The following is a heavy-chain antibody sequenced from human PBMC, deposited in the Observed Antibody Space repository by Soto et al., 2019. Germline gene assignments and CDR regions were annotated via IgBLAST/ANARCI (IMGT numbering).Heavy chain of an antibody. CDR3: GRALAGVNDACDM. Sequence: QVQLVESGGGVVQPGTSLRLSCSASGFSFGGFGMHWVRQAPGKGLKWVALIWYDGSKKYYADSVKGRFTISRDNSRKTVYLEMTSLRGEDTAVYYCGRALAGVNDACDMWGQGTNVTVSP. CDR2: IWYDGSKK. CDR1: GFSFGGFG. J-gene: IGHJ3*02. D-gene: IGHD6-13*01. V-gene: IGHV3-33*01.